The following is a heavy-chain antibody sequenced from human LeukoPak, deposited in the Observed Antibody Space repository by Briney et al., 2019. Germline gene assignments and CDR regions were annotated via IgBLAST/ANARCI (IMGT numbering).Heavy chain of an antibody. CDR2: ISSSSSTI. Sequence: GGSLRLSCAASGFTFSSDSMNCVRQAPGEGLGWVSYISSSSSTIYYADSVKGRFTISRDNAKNSLYLQMNSLRDEDTAVYYCARDLKSYDFWSAYGMDVWGQGTTVTVSS. J-gene: IGHJ6*02. V-gene: IGHV3-48*02. D-gene: IGHD3-3*01. CDR1: GFTFSSDS. CDR3: ARDLKSYDFWSAYGMDV.